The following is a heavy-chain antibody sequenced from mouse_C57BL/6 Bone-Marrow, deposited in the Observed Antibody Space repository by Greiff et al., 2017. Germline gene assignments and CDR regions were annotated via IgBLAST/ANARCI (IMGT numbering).Heavy chain of an antibody. CDR2: IYPSDSET. CDR3: ARENYYWYFDV. J-gene: IGHJ1*03. CDR1: GYTFTSYW. D-gene: IGHD1-3*01. Sequence: VQLQQPGAELVRPGSSVKLSCKASGYTFTSYWMDWVKQRPGQGLEWIGNIYPSDSETHYNQKFKDKATLTVDKASSTAYMQRSSLTSEDSAVYYCARENYYWYFDVWGTGTTVTVSS. V-gene: IGHV1-61*01.